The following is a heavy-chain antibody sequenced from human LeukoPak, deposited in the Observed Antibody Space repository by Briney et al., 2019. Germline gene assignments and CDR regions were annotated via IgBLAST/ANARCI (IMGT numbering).Heavy chain of an antibody. J-gene: IGHJ3*02. CDR1: GGSISRSNW. CDR3: ARPDLYYYDSSGYYVGAFDI. CDR2: IYHSGST. D-gene: IGHD3-22*01. Sequence: SETLSLTCAVSGGSISRSNWWSWVRQPPGKGLEWIGEIYHSGSTNYNPSLKSRVTISVDTSKNQFSLKLSSVTAADTAVYYCARPDLYYYDSSGYYVGAFDIWGQGTMVTVSS. V-gene: IGHV4-4*02.